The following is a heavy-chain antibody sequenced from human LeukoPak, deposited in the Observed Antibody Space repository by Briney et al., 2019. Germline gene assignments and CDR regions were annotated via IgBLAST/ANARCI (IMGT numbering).Heavy chain of an antibody. CDR2: ITRDGSWT. J-gene: IGHJ4*02. Sequence: PGGSLRLSCSASGFTLSSSSIHWVRQAPGKGPEFVSSITRDGSWTSYADAGKGRFTVSRDNSKDTVYLQMSSLGPDDTAVYYCVNLDAGEQGYWGQGTLVTVSS. V-gene: IGHV3-64D*09. D-gene: IGHD3-3*01. CDR3: VNLDAGEQGY. CDR1: GFTLSSSS.